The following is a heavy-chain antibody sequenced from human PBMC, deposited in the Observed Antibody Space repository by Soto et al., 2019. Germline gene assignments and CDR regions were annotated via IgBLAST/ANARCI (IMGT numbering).Heavy chain of an antibody. CDR3: VRAAYFSDSSGYTRCLDY. Sequence: GGSLRLSCAGSGFTLGDHYIDWVRQAPGKGLEWVGRSRDKPQGYSTAYAASVKGRFTTSRDESKNSAYLQMNSLKTEDTAVYYCVRAAYFSDSSGYTRCLDYWGQGTLVTVSS. J-gene: IGHJ4*02. CDR2: SRDKPQGYST. CDR1: GFTLGDHY. D-gene: IGHD3-22*01. V-gene: IGHV3-72*01.